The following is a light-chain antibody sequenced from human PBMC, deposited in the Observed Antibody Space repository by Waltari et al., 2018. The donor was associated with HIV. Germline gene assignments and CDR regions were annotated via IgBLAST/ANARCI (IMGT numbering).Light chain of an antibody. Sequence: DIVMTQSPDSLSVSLGERATINCRSSRTVLYDSNNQNYLACYQQQPGQPPKVIISWASTRSVGVSDRFRVSGSGTNFSFTINSLQADDLAVYYCHQYYSLPYTFVGGTKVEIK. V-gene: IGKV4-1*01. CDR3: HQYYSLPYT. CDR2: WAS. J-gene: IGKJ4*01. CDR1: RTVLYDSNNQNY.